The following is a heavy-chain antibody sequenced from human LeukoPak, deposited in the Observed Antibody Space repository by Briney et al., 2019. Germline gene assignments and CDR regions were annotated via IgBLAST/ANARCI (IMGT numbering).Heavy chain of an antibody. Sequence: PSETLSLTCAVDGGSYSGYDWTWVRHHPGKGVELIGQINYGGDTNYNPSLKSRVTISVDTSKNQFSLKVTSVTAADTAVYYCARGLGWKVTPMGLFYMDVWGEGATVTVSS. V-gene: IGHV4-34*01. CDR2: INYGGDT. J-gene: IGHJ6*03. CDR3: ARGLGWKVTPMGLFYMDV. D-gene: IGHD1-1*01. CDR1: GGSYSGYD.